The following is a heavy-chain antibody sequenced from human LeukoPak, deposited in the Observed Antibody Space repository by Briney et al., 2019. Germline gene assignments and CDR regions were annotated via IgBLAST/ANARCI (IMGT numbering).Heavy chain of an antibody. D-gene: IGHD6-19*01. CDR2: IYYSGST. V-gene: IGHV4-30-4*01. Sequence: SETLSLTCTVPGGSISSGDYYWSWIRQPPGKGLEWIGYIYYSGSTYYNPSLKSRVTISVDTSKNQFSLKLSSVTAADTAVYYCARDPELSGWTPFFDYWGQGTLVTVSS. J-gene: IGHJ4*02. CDR1: GGSISSGDYY. CDR3: ARDPELSGWTPFFDY.